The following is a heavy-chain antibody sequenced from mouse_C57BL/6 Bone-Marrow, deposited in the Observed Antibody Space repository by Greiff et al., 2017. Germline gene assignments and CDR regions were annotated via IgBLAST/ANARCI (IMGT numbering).Heavy chain of an antibody. CDR1: GYTFTDYY. CDR3: ARSNDGYPGAY. CDR2: IYPGSGNT. D-gene: IGHD2-3*01. V-gene: IGHV1-76*01. Sequence: QVQLQQSGAELVRPGASVKLSCKASGYTFTDYYINWVKQRPGQGLEWIARIYPGSGNTYYNEKFKGKATLTAEKSSSTAYMQLSSLTSEDSAVYFCARSNDGYPGAYWGQGTLVTVSA. J-gene: IGHJ3*01.